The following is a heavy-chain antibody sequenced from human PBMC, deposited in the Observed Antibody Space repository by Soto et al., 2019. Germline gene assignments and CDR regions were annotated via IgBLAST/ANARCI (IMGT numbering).Heavy chain of an antibody. CDR3: AIDYIPDPPDYFDY. CDR1: GVSFSSTV. J-gene: IGHJ4*02. CDR2: VSFDGGIK. Sequence: GGSVRLSCAASGVSFSSTVLHWVRQAPGKGLEWVAVVSFDGGIKFYTDSVKGRFTISRDNSKNTLYLEMNNLRPEDTAIYYCAIDYIPDPPDYFDYGGQGTLDTVSS. D-gene: IGHD3-10*01. V-gene: IGHV3-30-3*01.